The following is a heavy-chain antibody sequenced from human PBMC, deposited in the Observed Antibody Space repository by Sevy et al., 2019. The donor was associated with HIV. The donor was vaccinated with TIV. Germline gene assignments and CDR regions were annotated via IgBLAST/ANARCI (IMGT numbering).Heavy chain of an antibody. V-gene: IGHV3-21*01. CDR2: ISSSSSYI. D-gene: IGHD3-10*01. J-gene: IGHJ4*02. Sequence: GGSLRLSCAASGFTFSSYSMNWVRQAPGKGLEWVSSISSSSSYIYYADSVKGRFTISRDNAKNSLYLQMNSLGAEDTAVYYCARVRGDGSGRDWGQGTLVTVSS. CDR1: GFTFSSYS. CDR3: ARVRGDGSGRD.